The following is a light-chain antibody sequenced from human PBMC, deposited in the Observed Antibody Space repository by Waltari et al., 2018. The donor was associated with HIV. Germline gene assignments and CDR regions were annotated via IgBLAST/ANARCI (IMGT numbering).Light chain of an antibody. CDR1: SSNIGAGYA. Sequence: QSELTQPPSVSAAPGQRVTISCTGSSSNIGAGYAVHWYQQVPGSAPKVVIYGNSNRPSGVPDRFSGSKSGSSASLVITGLQSEDEADYYCQSYDSNLSGLFGGGTKVTVL. V-gene: IGLV1-40*01. J-gene: IGLJ2*01. CDR3: QSYDSNLSGL. CDR2: GNS.